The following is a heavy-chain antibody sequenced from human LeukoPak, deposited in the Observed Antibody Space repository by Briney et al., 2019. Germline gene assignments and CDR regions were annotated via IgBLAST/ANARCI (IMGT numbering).Heavy chain of an antibody. CDR2: ISYDGSNK. Sequence: GGSLRLSCAASGFTFSSYGMHWVRQAPGKGLEWVAVISYDGSNKYYADSVKGRFTISRDNSKNTLYLQMNSLRAEDTAVYYCAKGAVEWQWLGRDYFDYWGQGTLVTVSS. CDR1: GFTFSSYG. CDR3: AKGAVEWQWLGRDYFDY. D-gene: IGHD6-19*01. J-gene: IGHJ4*02. V-gene: IGHV3-30*18.